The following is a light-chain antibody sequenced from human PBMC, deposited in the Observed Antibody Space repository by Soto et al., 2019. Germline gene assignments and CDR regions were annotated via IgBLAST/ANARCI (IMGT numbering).Light chain of an antibody. CDR1: SGHSSYI. Sequence: QLVLTQSSSASASLGSSVKLTCTLSSGHSSYIIAWHQQQPGKAPRYLMKLEGSGSYNKGSGVPDRLSGSSSGADRYLTISNLQSEDEADYYCQTWGTGSWVFGGGTKLTVL. CDR2: LEGSGSY. CDR3: QTWGTGSWV. V-gene: IGLV4-60*03. J-gene: IGLJ3*02.